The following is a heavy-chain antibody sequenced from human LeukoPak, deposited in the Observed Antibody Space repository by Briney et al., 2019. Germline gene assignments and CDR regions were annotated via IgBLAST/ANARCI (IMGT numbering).Heavy chain of an antibody. J-gene: IGHJ4*02. V-gene: IGHV6-1*01. CDR1: GDSVSSNSVT. D-gene: IGHD7-27*01. CDR2: TYYRSTWYN. Sequence: SQTLSLTCAISGDSVSSNSVTWNWIRQSPSRGLEWLGRTYYRSTWYNDYAVSVRGRITVNPDTSKNQFSLHLNSVTPEDTAVYYCARLKTGIIDYWGQGTLVTVSS. CDR3: ARLKTGIIDY.